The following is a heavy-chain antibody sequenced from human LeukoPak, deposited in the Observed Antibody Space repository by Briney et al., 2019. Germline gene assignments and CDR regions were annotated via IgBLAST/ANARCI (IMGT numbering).Heavy chain of an antibody. V-gene: IGHV3-21*01. CDR3: AREAVAGTDRFGYFDY. CDR2: ISSSSSYI. J-gene: IGHJ4*02. Sequence: GGSPRLSCAASGFTFSSYSMNWVRQAPGKGLEWVSSISSSSSYIYYADSVKGRFTISRDNAKNSLYLQMNSLRAEDTAVYYCAREAVAGTDRFGYFDYWGQGTLVTVSS. D-gene: IGHD6-19*01. CDR1: GFTFSSYS.